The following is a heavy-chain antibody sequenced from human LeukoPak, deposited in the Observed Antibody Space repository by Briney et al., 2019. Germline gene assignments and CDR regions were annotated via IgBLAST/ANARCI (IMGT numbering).Heavy chain of an antibody. V-gene: IGHV3-30*14. Sequence: GGSLRLSCAASGFTFSNFAIHWVRQAPGKGLEWVAVISYDGSNKYYADSVKGRFTISRDNSKNTLYLQMNSLRAEDTAVYYCARLGEHYYDSSGYYPEYFQHWGQGTLVTVSS. CDR1: GFTFSNFA. J-gene: IGHJ1*01. D-gene: IGHD3-22*01. CDR3: ARLGEHYYDSSGYYPEYFQH. CDR2: ISYDGSNK.